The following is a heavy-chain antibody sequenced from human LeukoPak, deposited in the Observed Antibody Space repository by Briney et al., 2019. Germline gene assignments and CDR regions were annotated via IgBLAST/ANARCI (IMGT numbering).Heavy chain of an antibody. V-gene: IGHV3-23*01. CDR2: TSGSGATT. Sequence: HPGGSLRLSCAASGFTFINYAMTWVRLTPGKGLEWVADTSGSGATTFYADSVKGRFTISRDNSKNTLFLQMNSLRPEDTAVYYCAKRRTSGWSRAALEYWGQGTLVIVSS. CDR1: GFTFINYA. D-gene: IGHD6-19*01. CDR3: AKRRTSGWSRAALEY. J-gene: IGHJ4*02.